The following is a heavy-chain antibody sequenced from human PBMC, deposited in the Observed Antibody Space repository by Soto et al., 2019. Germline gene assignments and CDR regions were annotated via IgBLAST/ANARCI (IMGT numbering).Heavy chain of an antibody. V-gene: IGHV1-69*06. CDR2: IIPICGTS. J-gene: IGHJ6*02. Sequence: QVQLVQSGAEVKKPGSSVKVSCKASGCTFSSYAISWVRQAPGQGLEWMGGIIPICGTSNYAQKFQGRVTITADKSPSTAYMELSSLRSEDTAVYDCASALGELQVYYYGMDVCGQGTTVTVSS. CDR3: ASALGELQVYYYGMDV. CDR1: GCTFSSYA. D-gene: IGHD3-16*01.